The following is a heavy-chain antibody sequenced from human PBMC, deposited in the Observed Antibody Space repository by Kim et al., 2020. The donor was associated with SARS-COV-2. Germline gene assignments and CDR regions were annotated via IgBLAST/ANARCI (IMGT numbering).Heavy chain of an antibody. D-gene: IGHD4-17*01. J-gene: IGHJ5*02. CDR2: IYHSGST. CDR1: GGSISSSNW. V-gene: IGHV4-4*02. Sequence: SETLSLTCAVSGGSISSSNWWSWVRQPPGKGLEWIGEIYHSGSTNYNPSLKSRVTISVDKSKNQFSLKLSSVTAADTAVYYCARVYSTSSPLDYGDYVWTFFMDGGFDPWGQGTLVTVSS. CDR3: ARVYSTSSPLDYGDYVWTFFMDGGFDP.